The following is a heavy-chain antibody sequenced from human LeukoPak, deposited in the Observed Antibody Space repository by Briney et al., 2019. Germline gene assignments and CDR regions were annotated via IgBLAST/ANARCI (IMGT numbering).Heavy chain of an antibody. D-gene: IGHD3-10*01. CDR3: AKWQYYGSGVDY. J-gene: IGHJ4*02. CDR2: ISCSGDST. V-gene: IGHV3-23*01. Sequence: SLRLPRAGSGFTFSTYGLSWVRQAPNKGLEWLSTISCSGDSTYYADSVKGRFTISRDNSKNTLFLQMNSLRAEDTAIYYCAKWQYYGSGVDYWGQGTLVTVSS. CDR1: GFTFSTYG.